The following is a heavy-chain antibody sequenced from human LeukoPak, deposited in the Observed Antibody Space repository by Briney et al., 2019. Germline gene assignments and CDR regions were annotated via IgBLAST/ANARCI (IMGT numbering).Heavy chain of an antibody. J-gene: IGHJ4*02. CDR2: IDYSGDT. CDR1: GGSFSGYD. CDR3: ARDKDY. Sequence: SETLSLTCAAYGGSFSGYDRSWVRQPPGKGLEWISSIDYSGDTYYNPSLKSRVTISVNTAKNQLSQKLSSVAAADTAVYYCARDKDYWGQGTRVMVSA. V-gene: IGHV4-34*01.